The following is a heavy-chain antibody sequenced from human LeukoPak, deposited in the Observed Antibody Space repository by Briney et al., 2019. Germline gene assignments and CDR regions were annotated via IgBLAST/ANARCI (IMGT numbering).Heavy chain of an antibody. J-gene: IGHJ4*02. Sequence: ASVKVSCKASGYTFTSYAMNWVRQAPGQGLEWMGWINTNTGNPTYAQGFTGRFVFSLDTSVSTAYLQISSLKAEDTAVYYCARQHIWFGELLNHYFDYWGQGTLVTVSS. CDR1: GYTFTSYA. D-gene: IGHD3-10*01. V-gene: IGHV7-4-1*02. CDR3: ARQHIWFGELLNHYFDY. CDR2: INTNTGNP.